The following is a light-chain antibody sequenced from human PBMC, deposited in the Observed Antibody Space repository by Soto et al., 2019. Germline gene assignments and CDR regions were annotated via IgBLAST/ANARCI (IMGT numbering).Light chain of an antibody. CDR2: DVS. Sequence: QSVLTQPASVSGSPGQSITISCTGTSSDVGGYNYVSWYQQHPGKAPKLMIYDVSNRPSGVSNRFSGSKSGNTASLTLSGLPAGEEADYYWSSYTSNSTLWVFGAGTKLTVL. V-gene: IGLV2-14*01. CDR3: SSYTSNSTLWV. J-gene: IGLJ1*01. CDR1: SSDVGGYNY.